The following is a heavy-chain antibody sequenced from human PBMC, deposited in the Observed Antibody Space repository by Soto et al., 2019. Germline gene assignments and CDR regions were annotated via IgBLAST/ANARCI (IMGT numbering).Heavy chain of an antibody. CDR1: GGSFSGYY. D-gene: IGHD2-2*01. V-gene: IGHV4-34*01. J-gene: IGHJ4*02. Sequence: SETLSLTCAVYGGSFSGYYWSWIRQPPGKGLEWIGEINHSGSTNYNPSLKSRVTISVDTSKNQISLKLSSVTAADTAVYYCARGTHSDIVVVPAAMPALGGYYFDYWGQGTLVTVSS. CDR2: INHSGST. CDR3: ARGTHSDIVVVPAAMPALGGYYFDY.